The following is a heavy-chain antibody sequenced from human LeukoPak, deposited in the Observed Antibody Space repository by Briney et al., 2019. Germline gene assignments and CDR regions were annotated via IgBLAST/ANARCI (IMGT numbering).Heavy chain of an antibody. CDR1: GGSISSYY. CDR3: ARREAKAGWFDP. J-gene: IGHJ5*02. V-gene: IGHV4-4*09. CDR2: IYTSGST. Sequence: SETLSLTCTVSGGSISSYYWSWIRQPPGKGLGWIGYIYTSGSTNYNPSLKSRVTISVDTSKNQFSLKLSSVTAADTAVYYCARREAKAGWFDPWGQGTLVTVSS.